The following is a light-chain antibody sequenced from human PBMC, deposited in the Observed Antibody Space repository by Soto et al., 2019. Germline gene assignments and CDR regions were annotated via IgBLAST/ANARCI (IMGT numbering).Light chain of an antibody. Sequence: QSVLTQPASVSGSPGQLITISCTGTSSDVGGYNYVSWYQQHPGKAPKLMIYDVSNRPSGVSNRFSGSKSGNTASLTISGLQAEDVADYYCSSYTSSSTLGVFGGGTQLTVL. CDR1: SSDVGGYNY. CDR2: DVS. CDR3: SSYTSSSTLGV. J-gene: IGLJ2*01. V-gene: IGLV2-14*01.